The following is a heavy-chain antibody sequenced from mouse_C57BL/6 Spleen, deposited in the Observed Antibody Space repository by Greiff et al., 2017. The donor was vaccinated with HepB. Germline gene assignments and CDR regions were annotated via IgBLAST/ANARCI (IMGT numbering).Heavy chain of an antibody. CDR3: ATSGTGY. D-gene: IGHD3-3*01. Sequence: DVKLVESGGGLVKPGGSLKLSCAASGFTFSDYGMHWVRQAPEKGLEWVAYISSGSSTIYYADTVKGRFTISRDNAKNTLFLQMTSLRSEDTAMYYCATSGTGYWGKGTTLTVSS. V-gene: IGHV5-17*01. CDR2: ISSGSSTI. CDR1: GFTFSDYG. J-gene: IGHJ2*01.